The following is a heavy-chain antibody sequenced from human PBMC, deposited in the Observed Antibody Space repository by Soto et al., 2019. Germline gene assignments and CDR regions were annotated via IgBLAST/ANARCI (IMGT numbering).Heavy chain of an antibody. V-gene: IGHV4-34*01. CDR1: GGSFSGYY. D-gene: IGHD6-13*01. CDR3: ASQYSPTEQLVRFDY. J-gene: IGHJ4*02. CDR2: INHSGST. Sequence: SETLSLTCAVYGGSFSGYYWSWIRQPPGKGLEWIGEINHSGSTNYNPSLKSRVTVSVDTSKNQFSLKLSSVTAADTAVYYCASQYSPTEQLVRFDYWGQGTLVTVSS.